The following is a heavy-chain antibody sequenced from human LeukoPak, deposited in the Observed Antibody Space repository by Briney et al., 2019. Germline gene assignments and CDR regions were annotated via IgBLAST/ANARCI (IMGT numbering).Heavy chain of an antibody. J-gene: IGHJ6*03. D-gene: IGHD4-17*01. CDR1: GGSISSSSYY. V-gene: IGHV4-39*07. CDR3: ARSGYGDYRRNYYYYYMDV. CDR2: IYYSGST. Sequence: SETLSLTCTVSGGSISSSSYYWGWIRQPPGKGLEWIGSIYYSGSTYYNPSLKSRVTISVDTSKNQFSLKLSSVTAADTAVYYCARSGYGDYRRNYYYYYMDVWGKGTTVTVSS.